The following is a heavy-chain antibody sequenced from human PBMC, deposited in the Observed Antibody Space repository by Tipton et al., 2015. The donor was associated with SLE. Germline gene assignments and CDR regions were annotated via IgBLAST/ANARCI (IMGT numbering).Heavy chain of an antibody. CDR1: GGTFSSYD. CDR3: ARGYQDKAVAGDY. D-gene: IGHD6-19*01. Sequence: QLVQSGAEVKKPGSSVKVSCKASGGTFSSYDINWVRQATGQGLEWMGWMNPNSGNTGYAQKFQGRVTMTRNTSISTAYMELSSLRSEDTAVYYCARGYQDKAVAGDYWGQGTLVTVSS. J-gene: IGHJ4*02. V-gene: IGHV1-8*02. CDR2: MNPNSGNT.